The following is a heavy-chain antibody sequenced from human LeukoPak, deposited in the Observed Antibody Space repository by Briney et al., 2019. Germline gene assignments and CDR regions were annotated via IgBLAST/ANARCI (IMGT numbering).Heavy chain of an antibody. D-gene: IGHD3-10*01. CDR2: VSGGGRNT. Sequence: SXRLSCAASGFTFSSYAMTWVRQAXGKGLEWVSNVSGGGRNTYYADSVKGRFTISRDNSKNTLFLQMSSLRADDTAVYYCAKDDGSGSYSDNWGQGALVTVSS. CDR3: AKDDGSGSYSDN. V-gene: IGHV3-23*01. J-gene: IGHJ4*02. CDR1: GFTFSSYA.